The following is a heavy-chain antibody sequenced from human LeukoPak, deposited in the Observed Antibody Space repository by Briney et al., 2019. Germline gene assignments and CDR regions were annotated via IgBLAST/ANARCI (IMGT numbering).Heavy chain of an antibody. CDR1: GFTLSSYG. D-gene: IGHD4-17*01. CDR2: IWYGGSNK. V-gene: IGHV3-30*18. CDR3: AKDRKVDGEYYFDY. Sequence: PGRSLRLSCAASGFTLSSYGMHWVRQAPGKGLEWVAVIWYGGSNKYYADSVKGRFTISRDNSKNTLYLQMNSLRAEDTAVYYCAKDRKVDGEYYFDYWGQGTLVTVSS. J-gene: IGHJ4*02.